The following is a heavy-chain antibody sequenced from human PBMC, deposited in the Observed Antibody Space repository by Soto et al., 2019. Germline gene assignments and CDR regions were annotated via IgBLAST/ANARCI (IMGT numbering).Heavy chain of an antibody. CDR3: ARLKVGVVTSLSWFDP. D-gene: IGHD3-3*01. CDR2: IDLVDSQT. Sequence: VEAMKISFQVSGFDFTSHWITWVRLMPWKCLDWIGNIDLVDSQTHYSPSFQGHVTLSADKSIITSFLQWPTLRASDTPIYYCARLKVGVVTSLSWFDPGGPGTLVTAYS. CDR1: GFDFTSHW. J-gene: IGHJ5*02. V-gene: IGHV5-10-1*01.